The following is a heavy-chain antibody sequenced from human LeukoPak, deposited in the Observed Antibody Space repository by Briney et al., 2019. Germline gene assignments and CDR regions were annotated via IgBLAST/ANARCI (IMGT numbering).Heavy chain of an antibody. CDR1: GGSISSYY. D-gene: IGHD2-15*01. Sequence: PSEILSLTCTVSGGSISSYYWSWIRQSPGKGLEWIGYIYSSGSTKYNPSLSGRVTISVDTSKNHFSLRLSSVTAPDTAVYYCARHFRTGGRSTDAFDIWGQGTMVTVSS. CDR2: IYSSGST. V-gene: IGHV4-59*08. CDR3: ARHFRTGGRSTDAFDI. J-gene: IGHJ3*02.